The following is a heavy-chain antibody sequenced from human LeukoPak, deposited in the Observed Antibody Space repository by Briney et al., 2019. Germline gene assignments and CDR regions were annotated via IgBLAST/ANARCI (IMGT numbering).Heavy chain of an antibody. CDR2: IYYSGST. CDR3: ARGGLENGYHSNDGFDI. CDR1: GGSISGYY. V-gene: IGHV4-59*01. D-gene: IGHD3-22*01. J-gene: IGHJ3*02. Sequence: SETLSLTCTVSGGSISGYYWSWIRQPPGEGLGGIGYIYYSGSTKYTPSLKSRVTMSVDTSRNQFSLKLSSVTAADTAVYYCARGGLENGYHSNDGFDIWGQGTMVTVSS.